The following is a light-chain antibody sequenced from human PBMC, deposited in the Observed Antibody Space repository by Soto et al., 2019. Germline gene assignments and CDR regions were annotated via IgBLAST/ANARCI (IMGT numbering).Light chain of an antibody. Sequence: EIVMTQSPATLSVSPGARATLSCRASQSVGSDLVWYQQKPGQAPRLLIYDASNRATGIPARFSGSGSGTEFTLTISSLQSEDFAVYYCQQYNKWPPITFGQGTRLEIK. J-gene: IGKJ5*01. CDR3: QQYNKWPPIT. V-gene: IGKV3-15*01. CDR2: DAS. CDR1: QSVGSD.